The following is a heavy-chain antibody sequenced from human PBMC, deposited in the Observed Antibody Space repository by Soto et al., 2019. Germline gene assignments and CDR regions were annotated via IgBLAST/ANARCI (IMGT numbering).Heavy chain of an antibody. CDR3: ARSTPLYSSSSPSNRGYFDY. D-gene: IGHD6-6*01. Sequence: QVQLQQWGAGLLKPSETLSLTCAVYGGSFSGYYWSWIRQPPGKGLEWIGEINHSGSTNYNPSPKSRVTISVDTTKNQFSLKLSSVTAADTAVYYCARSTPLYSSSSPSNRGYFDYWGQGTLVTVSS. V-gene: IGHV4-34*01. CDR2: INHSGST. CDR1: GGSFSGYY. J-gene: IGHJ4*02.